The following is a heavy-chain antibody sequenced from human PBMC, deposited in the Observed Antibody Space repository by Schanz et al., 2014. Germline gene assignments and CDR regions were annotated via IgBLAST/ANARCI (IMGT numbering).Heavy chain of an antibody. Sequence: QVQLLQSGAEVKKPGASVKVSCKASGYTFTGYYMHWVRQAPGQGLEWMGRINPNSGDTNYAQMFQGRVTMTTDTSISTAYMELSRLTSDDTAVFFCARENTAVAGMPRVMDVWGQGTMVTVSS. J-gene: IGHJ3*01. CDR3: ARENTAVAGMPRVMDV. V-gene: IGHV1-2*02. CDR1: GYTFTGYY. CDR2: INPNSGDT. D-gene: IGHD6-19*01.